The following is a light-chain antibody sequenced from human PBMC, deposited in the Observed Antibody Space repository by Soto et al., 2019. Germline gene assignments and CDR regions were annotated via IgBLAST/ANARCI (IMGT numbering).Light chain of an antibody. CDR1: SSDIGHYDY. V-gene: IGLV2-14*03. Sequence: QSVLTQPASVPGSPGQSSRVSWTGTSSDIGHYDYVSWYQQHPGKAPKLMIYHVTYRPSGVSNRYSGSKSGNSASLTISGLQADDEADYYCCSLTTSHTYVFGSGTKVTV. CDR2: HVT. CDR3: CSLTTSHTYV. J-gene: IGLJ1*01.